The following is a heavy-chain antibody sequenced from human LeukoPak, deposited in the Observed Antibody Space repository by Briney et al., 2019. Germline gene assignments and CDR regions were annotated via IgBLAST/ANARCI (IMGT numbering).Heavy chain of an antibody. D-gene: IGHD6-13*01. J-gene: IGHJ4*02. Sequence: GGSLRLSCAASGFTFDDYAMHWVRQAPGKGLEWVSGISWNSGSIGYADSVKGRFTISRDNAKNSLYLQMNSLRAEDMALYYCAKGGQQLAIDYWGQGTLVTVSS. CDR1: GFTFDDYA. V-gene: IGHV3-9*03. CDR3: AKGGQQLAIDY. CDR2: ISWNSGSI.